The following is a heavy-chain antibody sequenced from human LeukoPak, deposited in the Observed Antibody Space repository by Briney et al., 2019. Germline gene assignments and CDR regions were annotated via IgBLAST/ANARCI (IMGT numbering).Heavy chain of an antibody. CDR1: GGSISSGGYY. CDR2: IYYSGST. V-gene: IGHV4-31*03. CDR3: ASSLITRGYFDY. Sequence: PSQTLSLTCTVSGGSISSGGYYWSWIRQHPGKGLEWIGYIYYSGSTNYNPSLKSRVTISVDTSKNQFSLKLSSVTAADTAVYYCASSLITRGYFDYWGQGTLVTVSS. D-gene: IGHD3-16*01. J-gene: IGHJ4*02.